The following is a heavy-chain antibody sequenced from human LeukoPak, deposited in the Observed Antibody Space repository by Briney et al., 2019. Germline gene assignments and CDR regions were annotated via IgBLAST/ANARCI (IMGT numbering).Heavy chain of an antibody. J-gene: IGHJ6*03. CDR2: IKQDGSEK. Sequence: GGSLRLSCAASGFTFSSYEMNWVRQAPGKGLEWVANIKQDGSEKYYVDSVKGRFTISRDNAKNSLYLQMNSLRAEDTAVYYCARLLWFGELSPPYYYYYYYMDVWGKGTTVTISS. CDR1: GFTFSSYE. D-gene: IGHD3-10*01. V-gene: IGHV3-7*01. CDR3: ARLLWFGELSPPYYYYYYYMDV.